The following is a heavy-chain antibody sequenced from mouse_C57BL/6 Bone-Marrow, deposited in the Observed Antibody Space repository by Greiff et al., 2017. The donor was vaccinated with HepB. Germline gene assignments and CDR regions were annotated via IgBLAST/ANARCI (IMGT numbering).Heavy chain of an antibody. Sequence: EVQRVESGGGLVQPKGSLKLSCAASGFSFNTYAMNWVRQAPGKGLEWVARIRSKSNNYATYYADSVKDRFTISRDDSESMLYLQMNNLKTEDTAMYYCVRHALYYYGSSGYFDVWGTGTTVTVSS. CDR3: VRHALYYYGSSGYFDV. J-gene: IGHJ1*03. CDR2: IRSKSNNYAT. V-gene: IGHV10-1*01. CDR1: GFSFNTYA. D-gene: IGHD1-1*01.